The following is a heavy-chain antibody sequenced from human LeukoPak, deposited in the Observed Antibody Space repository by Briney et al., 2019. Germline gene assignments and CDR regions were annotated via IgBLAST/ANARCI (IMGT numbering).Heavy chain of an antibody. CDR2: IYYSGST. CDR3: ARRVSSSSASFDP. CDR1: GGSITSSSYF. J-gene: IGHJ5*02. Sequence: SETLSLTCTVSGGSITSSSYFWGWIRQPPGKGLEWIGSIYYSGSTYYNPSLKSRVTISVDTSKNQFSLKLSSVTAADTAVYYCARRVSSSSASFDPWGQGTLVTVSS. V-gene: IGHV4-39*01. D-gene: IGHD6-6*01.